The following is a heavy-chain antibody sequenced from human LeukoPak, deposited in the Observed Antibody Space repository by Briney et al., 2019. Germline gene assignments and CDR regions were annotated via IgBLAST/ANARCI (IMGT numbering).Heavy chain of an antibody. Sequence: KSSETLSLTCTVSGGSISSGDYYWSWIRQPPGKGLEWIGYIYYSGSTYYNPSLKSRVTISVDTSKNQFSLKLSSVTAADTAVCYCARVRAAAGPFFDYWGQGTLVTVSS. J-gene: IGHJ4*02. CDR1: GGSISSGDYY. V-gene: IGHV4-30-4*01. D-gene: IGHD6-13*01. CDR2: IYYSGST. CDR3: ARVRAAAGPFFDY.